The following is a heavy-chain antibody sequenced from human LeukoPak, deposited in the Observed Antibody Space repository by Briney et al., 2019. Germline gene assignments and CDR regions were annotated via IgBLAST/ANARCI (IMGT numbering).Heavy chain of an antibody. J-gene: IGHJ4*02. CDR1: GDSISTYH. CDR2: MQSTGNS. D-gene: IGHD5-18*01. Sequence: SETVSLTCSVAGDSISTYHWNWIRKPPGKGLEWIGYMQSTGNSKYNPSLRSRVTMFVDTSKNQVALILSSVTAADTAVYYCARGKRHSYGRYFDHWGQGAPVTVSS. V-gene: IGHV4-59*01. CDR3: ARGKRHSYGRYFDH.